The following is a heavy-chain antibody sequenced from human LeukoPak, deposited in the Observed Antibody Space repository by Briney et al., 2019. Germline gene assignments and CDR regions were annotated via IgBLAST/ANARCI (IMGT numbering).Heavy chain of an antibody. Sequence: SETLSLTCTVSGGSISNYYWSWIRQPAGKGLEWIGRISTSGSTNYNPSLKSRVTLSVDTSKNQFSLKLSSVTAADTAVYYCARGLDDFCSGYHLDYWGQGTLVTVSS. CDR1: GGSISNYY. J-gene: IGHJ4*02. CDR2: ISTSGST. D-gene: IGHD3-3*01. V-gene: IGHV4-4*07. CDR3: ARGLDDFCSGYHLDY.